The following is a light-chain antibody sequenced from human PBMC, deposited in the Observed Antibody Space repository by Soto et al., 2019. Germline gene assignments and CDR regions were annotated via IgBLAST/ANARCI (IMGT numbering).Light chain of an antibody. CDR1: QSVSSNY. V-gene: IGKV3-20*01. J-gene: IGKJ1*01. CDR2: GAS. Sequence: EVVLTQSPGTLSLSPVQRATLSCRARQSVSSNYLAWYQQKPGQAPRLLIYGASSRATGIPDRFSGSGSGTDFTLTISRLEPEDFAVYYCQQYISSPRTFGQGTKVDNK. CDR3: QQYISSPRT.